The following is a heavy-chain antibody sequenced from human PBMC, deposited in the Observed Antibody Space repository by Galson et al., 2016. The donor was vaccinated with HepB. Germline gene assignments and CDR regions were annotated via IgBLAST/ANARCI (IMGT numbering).Heavy chain of an antibody. CDR3: ARVNPRVTGYWSGNDCYYDGMDV. Sequence: SVKVSCKASGYTFRHYGVTWVRQAPGQGLEWMGWINPYYGDTDIPRRLQGRVTMTTDTSTSTAYMELTSLRPDDTAVYYCARVNPRVTGYWSGNDCYYDGMDVWGGGTTVIVSS. CDR2: INPYYGDT. CDR1: GYTFRHYG. D-gene: IGHD2-15*01. J-gene: IGHJ6*04. V-gene: IGHV1-18*01.